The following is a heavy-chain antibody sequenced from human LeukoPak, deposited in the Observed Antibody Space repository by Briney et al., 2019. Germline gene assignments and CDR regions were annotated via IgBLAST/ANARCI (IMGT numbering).Heavy chain of an antibody. CDR1: GYTFTSYG. Sequence: GASVKVSCTASGYTFTSYGISWVRQAPGQGLEWMGWISAYNGNTNYAQKLQGRVTMTTDTSTSTAYLELRSLRSDDTAVYYCARDFGIGSGPAGFDYWGQGTLVTVSS. CDR2: ISAYNGNT. D-gene: IGHD2-15*01. V-gene: IGHV1-18*01. J-gene: IGHJ4*02. CDR3: ARDFGIGSGPAGFDY.